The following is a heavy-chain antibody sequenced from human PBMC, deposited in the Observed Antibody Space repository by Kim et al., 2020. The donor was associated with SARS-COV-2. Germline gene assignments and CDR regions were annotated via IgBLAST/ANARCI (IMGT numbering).Heavy chain of an antibody. V-gene: IGHV1-69*13. D-gene: IGHD3-22*01. Sequence: SVKVSCKASGGTFSSYAISWVRQAPGQGLEWMGGIIPIFGTANYAQKFQGRVTITADESTSTAYMELSSLRSEDTAVYYCARNYDSSGYFDYWGQGTLVTVSS. CDR2: IIPIFGTA. CDR1: GGTFSSYA. J-gene: IGHJ4*02. CDR3: ARNYDSSGYFDY.